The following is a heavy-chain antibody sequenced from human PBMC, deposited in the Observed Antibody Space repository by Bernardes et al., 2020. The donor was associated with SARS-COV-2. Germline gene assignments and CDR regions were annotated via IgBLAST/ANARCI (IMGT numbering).Heavy chain of an antibody. CDR2: INQDGSET. Sequence: SCKASGITFSSSAVQWVRQARGQRLEWVANINQDGSETFYVDSVKGRFTISRDNAKNSLFMEMNTLRAEDTAVYYCARIYSTSSFDFDYWGQGTLVTVSS. J-gene: IGHJ4*02. V-gene: IGHV3-7*04. D-gene: IGHD6-6*01. CDR3: ARIYSTSSFDFDY. CDR1: GITFSSSA.